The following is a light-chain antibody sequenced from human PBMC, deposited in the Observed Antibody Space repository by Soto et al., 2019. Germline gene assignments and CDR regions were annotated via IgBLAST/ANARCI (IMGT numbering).Light chain of an antibody. J-gene: IGLJ2*01. CDR1: SRDVGGYNY. CDR3: SSYTSSSTVV. V-gene: IGLV2-14*01. CDR2: DVS. Sequence: QSVLTQPASVSGSPGQSITISCTGTSRDVGGYNYVSWYQQHPAKAPKLMIYDVSTRPLGVSNRFSGSKSGNTASLIISGLQAEDEVDYYCSSYTSSSTVVFGGGTKLTGL.